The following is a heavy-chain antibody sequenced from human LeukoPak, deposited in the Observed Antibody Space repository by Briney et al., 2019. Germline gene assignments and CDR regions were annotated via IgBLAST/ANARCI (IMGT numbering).Heavy chain of an antibody. CDR3: ARLAPVLDIGYPPLFDY. J-gene: IGHJ4*02. V-gene: IGHV1-18*01. Sequence: GASVKVSCKASGYTFTSYGIIWVRQAPGQGLEWMGWISAYNGNTNYAQKLQGRVTMTTDTSTSTAYMELRSLRSDDTAVYYCARLAPVLDIGYPPLFDYWGQGTLVTVSS. D-gene: IGHD6-13*01. CDR1: GYTFTSYG. CDR2: ISAYNGNT.